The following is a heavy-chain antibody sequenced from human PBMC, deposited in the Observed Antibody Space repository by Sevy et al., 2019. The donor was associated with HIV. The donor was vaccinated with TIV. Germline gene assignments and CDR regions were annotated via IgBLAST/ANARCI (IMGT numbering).Heavy chain of an antibody. CDR1: GDSFSSYF. CDR2: INTSGCT. CDR3: AISNWVTATNGFSKSYYFDY. Sequence: SETLSLTCTVSGDSFSSYFWAWIRQPAGKGLEWIGRINTSGCTNYNPSLKSRVTMSVDTSKSQFSLKVTSLTAADTAIYFCAISNWVTATNGFSKSYYFDYWGQGSLVTVSS. J-gene: IGHJ4*02. D-gene: IGHD7-27*01. V-gene: IGHV4-4*07.